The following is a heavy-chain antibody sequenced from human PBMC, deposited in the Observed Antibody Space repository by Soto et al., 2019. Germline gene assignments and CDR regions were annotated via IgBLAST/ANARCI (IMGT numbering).Heavy chain of an antibody. CDR1: GFTFSSYG. D-gene: IGHD3-10*01. Sequence: QVQLVESGGGVVQPGRSLRLSCAASGFTFSSYGMHWVRQAPGKGLEWVAVIWYDGSNKYYADSVKGRFTISRDNSKNTLYLQMNSLRAEDTAVYYCARAPHGSGSYDYWGQGTLVTVSS. CDR3: ARAPHGSGSYDY. V-gene: IGHV3-33*01. CDR2: IWYDGSNK. J-gene: IGHJ4*02.